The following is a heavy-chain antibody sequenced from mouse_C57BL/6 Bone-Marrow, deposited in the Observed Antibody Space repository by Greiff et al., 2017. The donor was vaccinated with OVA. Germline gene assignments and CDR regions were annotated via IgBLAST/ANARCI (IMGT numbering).Heavy chain of an antibody. CDR2: VNPGRCSI. CDR1: GYTFPEYT. V-gene: IGHV1-62-2*01. Sequence: VPLQQSGAELVKPGASVKLSCKASGYTFPEYTITWVKQRSGQGVEWIGWVNPGRCSIKYNEKFKDKATLTADKSSSTVYMELSRLTSEDSAVYFCARHEDVHGSSYVNYAMDYWGQGTSVTVSS. J-gene: IGHJ4*01. D-gene: IGHD1-1*01. CDR3: ARHEDVHGSSYVNYAMDY.